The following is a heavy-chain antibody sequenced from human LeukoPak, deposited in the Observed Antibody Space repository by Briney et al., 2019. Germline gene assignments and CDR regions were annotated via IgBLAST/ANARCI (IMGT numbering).Heavy chain of an antibody. D-gene: IGHD2-15*01. CDR2: ISGSGYST. CDR3: AKEEEIVVVVGGTLGFDY. J-gene: IGHJ4*02. Sequence: TGGSLRLSCAASGFTFSNYAMSWVRQAPGKGLEWVSAISGSGYSTYNADSVKGRFTISRDNSKNTLYLQMNSLRAEDTAVYYCAKEEEIVVVVGGTLGFDYWGQGTLVTVSS. CDR1: GFTFSNYA. V-gene: IGHV3-23*01.